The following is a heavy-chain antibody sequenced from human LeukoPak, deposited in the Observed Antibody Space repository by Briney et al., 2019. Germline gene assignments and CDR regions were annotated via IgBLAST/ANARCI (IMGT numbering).Heavy chain of an antibody. CDR2: INPNSGGT. D-gene: IGHD3-22*01. V-gene: IGHV1-2*02. CDR3: ARGAYDSSGYYFRRTFDY. CDR1: GYTFTGYY. J-gene: IGHJ4*02. Sequence: GASVKVSCTASGYTFTGYYMHWVRQAPGQGLEWMGWINPNSGGTNYAQKFQGRVTMTRDTSISTAYMELSRLRSDDTAVCYCARGAYDSSGYYFRRTFDYWGQGTLVTVSS.